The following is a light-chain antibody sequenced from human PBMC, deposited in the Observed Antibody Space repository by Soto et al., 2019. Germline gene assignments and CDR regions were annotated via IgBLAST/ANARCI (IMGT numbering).Light chain of an antibody. CDR3: SSYANNFYV. CDR1: DVGAYNY. J-gene: IGLJ1*01. V-gene: IGLV2-11*03. CDR2: DVT. Sequence: DVGAYNYVSWYQQHPGRAPKLIICDVTKRPSGVPXXXSGSKSGNTXSLTISGLQAEDEADYYCSSYANNFYVSGTGTKVT.